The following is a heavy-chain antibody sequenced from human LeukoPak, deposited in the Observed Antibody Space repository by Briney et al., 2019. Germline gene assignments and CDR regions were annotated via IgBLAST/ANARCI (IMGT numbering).Heavy chain of an antibody. CDR3: AREIWQQHLLAGLDP. CDR2: IYYSGST. CDR1: GGSISSYY. J-gene: IGHJ5*02. V-gene: IGHV4-59*01. Sequence: PSETLSLTCTVSGGSISSYYWSWIRQPPGKGLEWIGYIYYSGSTNYNPSLKSRVTISVDTSKNQFSLKLSSVTAADTAVYYCAREIWQQHLLAGLDPWGQGTLVTVSS. D-gene: IGHD6-13*01.